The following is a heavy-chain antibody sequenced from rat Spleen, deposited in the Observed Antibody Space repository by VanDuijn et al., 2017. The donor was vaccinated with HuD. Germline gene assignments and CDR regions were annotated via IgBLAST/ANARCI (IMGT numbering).Heavy chain of an antibody. D-gene: IGHD1-11*01. CDR3: ARQRGFYGGYSPFAY. Sequence: EVQLVESGGGLVQPGRSLKLSCAASGFNFNDHWMGWVRQAPTKGLEWVASISYDGTATYYRDSVKGRFTLSRDNANSTLYLQMGSLRSEDTATYYCARQRGFYGGYSPFAYWGQGTLVTVSS. CDR2: ISYDGTAT. V-gene: IGHV5-29*01. J-gene: IGHJ3*01. CDR1: GFNFNDHW.